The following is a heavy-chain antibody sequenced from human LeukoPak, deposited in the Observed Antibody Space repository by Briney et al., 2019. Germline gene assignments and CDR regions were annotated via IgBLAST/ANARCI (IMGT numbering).Heavy chain of an antibody. V-gene: IGHV1-2*02. J-gene: IGHJ3*02. CDR3: ARAVLRYFVADAFDI. CDR2: INPSSGGT. D-gene: IGHD3-9*01. Sequence: ASVKVSCKASGYTFTGYYMHWVRQAPGQGLEWMGWINPSSGGTNYAQKFQGRVTMTRDTSISTAYMELSRLRSDDTAVYYCARAVLRYFVADAFDIWGQGTMVTVSS. CDR1: GYTFTGYY.